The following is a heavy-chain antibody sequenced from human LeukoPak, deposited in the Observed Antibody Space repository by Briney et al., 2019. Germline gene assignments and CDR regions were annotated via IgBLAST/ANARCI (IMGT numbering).Heavy chain of an antibody. CDR2: XNHSGST. CDR1: XXXXXXXX. CDR3: ARGPPLDSGSPQPQGDI. D-gene: IGHD1-26*01. J-gene: IGHJ3*02. Sequence: LXXTCAVXXXXXXXXXWSXXRXPPGXXLXXXXXXNHSGSTNYNPSLKSRVTISVDTSKNQFSLKLSSVTAADTAVYYCARGPPLDSGSPQPQGDIWGQGTMVTVSS. V-gene: IGHV4-34*01.